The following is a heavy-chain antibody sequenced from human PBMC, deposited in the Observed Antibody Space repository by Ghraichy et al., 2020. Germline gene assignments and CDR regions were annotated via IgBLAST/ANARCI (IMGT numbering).Heavy chain of an antibody. D-gene: IGHD3-10*01. V-gene: IGHV4-34*01. Sequence: SETLSLTCAVYGGSFSGYYWSWIRQPPGKGLEWIGEINHSGSINYNPSLKSRVTISVDTSKNQFSLKLSSVTAADTAVYYCARAGPLWFGELFTYGMDVWGQGTTVTVSS. CDR1: GGSFSGYY. CDR3: ARAGPLWFGELFTYGMDV. J-gene: IGHJ6*02. CDR2: INHSGSI.